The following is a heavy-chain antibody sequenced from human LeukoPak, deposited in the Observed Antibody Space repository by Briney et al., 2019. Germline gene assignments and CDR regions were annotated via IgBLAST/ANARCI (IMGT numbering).Heavy chain of an antibody. CDR2: IYSGGST. CDR1: GFTVNSNY. Sequence: QPGGSLRLSCAASGFTVNSNYMSWVRQAPGKGLEWVSVIYSGGSTYYADSVKGRFTISRDNSKNTLYLQMNSLRAEDTAVYYCARHLNYYFDYWGQGTLVTVSS. V-gene: IGHV3-66*04. CDR3: ARHLNYYFDY. D-gene: IGHD3-10*01. J-gene: IGHJ4*02.